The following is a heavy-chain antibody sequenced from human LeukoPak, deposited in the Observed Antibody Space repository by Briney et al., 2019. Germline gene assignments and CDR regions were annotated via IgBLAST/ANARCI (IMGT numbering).Heavy chain of an antibody. CDR3: AKIGHLAANDY. CDR2: ISGSGGSK. D-gene: IGHD2-15*01. V-gene: IGHV3-23*01. Sequence: PGGSLRLSCAASGFTFSSYAMNWVRQAPGKGLEWVSTISGSGGSKHYADSVEGRFTISRDNSKNTLYLQMNSLRAEDTAVYYCAKIGHLAANDYWGQGTLVTVSS. CDR1: GFTFSSYA. J-gene: IGHJ4*02.